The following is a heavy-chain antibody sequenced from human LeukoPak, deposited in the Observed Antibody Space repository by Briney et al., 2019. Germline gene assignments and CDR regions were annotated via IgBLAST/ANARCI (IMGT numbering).Heavy chain of an antibody. CDR3: AKDNRRHYTSGPNPDSLH. V-gene: IGHV3-9*01. D-gene: IGHD6-19*01. Sequence: GRSLRLSCAGSGFIFNNYAMHWVRQPPGKGLEWVSGISWNSGTIDYADSVRGRFTISRDNAKNSLYLQMDSLRVGDTAFYYCAKDNRRHYTSGPNPDSLHWGQGALVTVSS. CDR2: ISWNSGTI. J-gene: IGHJ4*02. CDR1: GFIFNNYA.